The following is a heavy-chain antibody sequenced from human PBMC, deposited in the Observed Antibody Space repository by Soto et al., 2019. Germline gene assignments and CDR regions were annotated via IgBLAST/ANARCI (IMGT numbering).Heavy chain of an antibody. CDR2: IRTKINTYAT. Sequence: EVQLVESGGGLVQPGGSLKLSCAASGFTFSGSALHWVRQASGKGLEWVGHIRTKINTYATAYAASVRGRFAISRDDSNNTAYLQMNSLQSEDTAVYYCVAARHSSSWLQNYYYGMDVWGHGTTVTVSS. D-gene: IGHD6-13*01. CDR3: VAARHSSSWLQNYYYGMDV. CDR1: GFTFSGSA. V-gene: IGHV3-73*02. J-gene: IGHJ6*02.